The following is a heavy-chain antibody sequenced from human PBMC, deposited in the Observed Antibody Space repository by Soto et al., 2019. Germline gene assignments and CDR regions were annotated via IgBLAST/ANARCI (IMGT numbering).Heavy chain of an antibody. J-gene: IGHJ5*02. CDR1: GFDFSSNS. V-gene: IGHV3-23*01. CDR3: TRDASRDSSARGWFDP. D-gene: IGHD6-13*01. Sequence: GGSLRLSCAASGFDFSSNSMTWVRQAPGKGLEWVSGISATGDKTFYLDSVRGRFTVSRDIYKNILYLHMSSLRAEDTAVYYCTRDASRDSSARGWFDPWGPGTLVTVSS. CDR2: ISATGDKT.